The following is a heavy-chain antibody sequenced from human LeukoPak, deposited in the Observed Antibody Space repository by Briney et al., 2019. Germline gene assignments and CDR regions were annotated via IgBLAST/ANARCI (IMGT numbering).Heavy chain of an antibody. Sequence: SETLSLTCTVSGYSISSGYYWGWIRQPPGKGLEWIGSIYHSGSTYYNPSLKSRVTISVDTSKNQFSLKLSSVTAADTAVYYCARADYGGNLRPDYWGQGTLVTVSS. CDR3: ARADYGGNLRPDY. J-gene: IGHJ4*02. V-gene: IGHV4-38-2*02. D-gene: IGHD4-23*01. CDR1: GYSISSGYY. CDR2: IYHSGST.